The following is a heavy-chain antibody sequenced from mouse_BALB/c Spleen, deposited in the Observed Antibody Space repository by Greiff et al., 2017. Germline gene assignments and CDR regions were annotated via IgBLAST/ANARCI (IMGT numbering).Heavy chain of an antibody. V-gene: IGHV1-7*01. D-gene: IGHD1-1*01. Sequence: QVQLKESGAELAKPGASVKMSCKASGYTFTSYWMHWVKQRPGQGLEWIGYINPSTGYTEYNQKFKDKATLTADKSSSTAYMQLSSLTSEDSAVYYCARTVLTTVVAGDYWGQGTTLTVSS. CDR3: ARTVLTTVVAGDY. J-gene: IGHJ2*01. CDR2: INPSTGYT. CDR1: GYTFTSYW.